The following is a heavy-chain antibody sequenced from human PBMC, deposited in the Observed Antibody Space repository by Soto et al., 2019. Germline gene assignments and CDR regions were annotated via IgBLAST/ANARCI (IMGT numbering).Heavy chain of an antibody. J-gene: IGHJ6*02. V-gene: IGHV1-2*04. D-gene: IGHD2-8*01. CDR3: ARGDSTDCFNGVGSFFYNHDLDV. CDR2: INPKSGGT. CDR1: GYSFTDYH. Sequence: GASVKVSCKASGYSFTDYHIHWVRQAPGQGLEWLGRINPKSGGTSTAQKFQGWVTMTTDTSISTASMELTRLTSDDTAIYYCARGDSTDCFNGVGSFFYNHDLDVWGQGTTVTVSS.